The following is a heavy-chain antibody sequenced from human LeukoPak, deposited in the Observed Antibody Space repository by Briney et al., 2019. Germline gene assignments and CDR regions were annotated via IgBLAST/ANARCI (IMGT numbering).Heavy chain of an antibody. CDR3: ARGSIAARNYYYYYGMDV. V-gene: IGHV4-34*01. CDR2: INHSGST. Sequence: PETLSLTCAVYGGSFSGYYWSCIRQPPGKGLEWIGEINHSGSTNYNPSLKSRVTISVDTSKNQFSLKLSSVTAADTAVYYCARGSIAARNYYYYYGMDVWGQGTTVTVSS. J-gene: IGHJ6*02. D-gene: IGHD6-6*01. CDR1: GGSFSGYY.